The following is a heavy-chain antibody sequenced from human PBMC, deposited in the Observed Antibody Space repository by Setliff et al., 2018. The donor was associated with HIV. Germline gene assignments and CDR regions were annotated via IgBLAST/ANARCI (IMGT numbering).Heavy chain of an antibody. CDR1: GGTFGSYA. CDR3: ARLGSGWSDSYYYAMDI. V-gene: IGHV1-69*05. D-gene: IGHD6-19*01. Sequence: EASVKVSCKASGGTFGSYAISWVRQAPGQGLEWMGGIIPIFGTANYAQKFQGRVTITTDESTSTAYMELSSLRSEDTAVYYCARLGSGWSDSYYYAMDIWGQGTTVTVSS. J-gene: IGHJ6*02. CDR2: IIPIFGTA.